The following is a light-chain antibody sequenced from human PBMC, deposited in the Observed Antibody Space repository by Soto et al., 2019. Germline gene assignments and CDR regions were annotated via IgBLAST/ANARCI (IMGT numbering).Light chain of an antibody. CDR2: EVN. V-gene: IGLV2-14*01. J-gene: IGLJ1*01. CDR1: SSDVGGYDY. Sequence: QFALTQPASVSGSPGQSVTISCTGTSSDVGGYDYVSWYQQHPGTAPKLILYEVNNRPSGVSNRFSGSKSGNTASLIISGLQTEDEANYYCSAHTTSNTLILGTATKVTVL. CDR3: SAHTTSNTLI.